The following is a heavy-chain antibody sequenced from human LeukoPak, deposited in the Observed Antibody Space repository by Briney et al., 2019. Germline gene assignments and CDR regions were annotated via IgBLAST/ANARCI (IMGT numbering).Heavy chain of an antibody. CDR1: GFTFSSYG. CDR2: ISYDGSIK. D-gene: IGHD3-9*01. Sequence: PGGSLRLSCAASGFTFSSYGMHWVRQAPGKGLEWVAVISYDGSIKYYADSVKGRFTISRDNSKNTLYLQMNSLRAEDTAVYYCAKENYDILTGSYYFDYWGQGTLVTVSS. J-gene: IGHJ4*02. CDR3: AKENYDILTGSYYFDY. V-gene: IGHV3-30*18.